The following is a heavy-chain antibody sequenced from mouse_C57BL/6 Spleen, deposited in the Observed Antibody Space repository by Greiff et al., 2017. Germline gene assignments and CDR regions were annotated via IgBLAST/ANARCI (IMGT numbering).Heavy chain of an antibody. J-gene: IGHJ1*03. V-gene: IGHV2-2*01. CDR2: IWSGGST. D-gene: IGHD2-2*01. Sequence: VQLQQSGPGLVQPSQSLSITCTVSGFSLTSYGVHWVRQSPGKGLEWLGVIWSGGSTDYNAAFISRLSISKDNSKSQVFFKMNSLQADDTAIYYCARMVTTIWYFDVWGTGTTVTVSS. CDR1: GFSLTSYG. CDR3: ARMVTTIWYFDV.